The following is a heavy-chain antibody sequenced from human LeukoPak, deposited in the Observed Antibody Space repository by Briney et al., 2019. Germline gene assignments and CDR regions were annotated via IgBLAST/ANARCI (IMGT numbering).Heavy chain of an antibody. Sequence: GASVKVSCKASGYTFTGYYMHWVRQAPGQGLEWMGWINPNSGGTNYAQKFQGRVTMTRDTSISTAYMELSRLRSDDTAVYYCAREMHYGIVVVTGFDPWGQGTLVTVSS. D-gene: IGHD3-22*01. V-gene: IGHV1-2*02. CDR3: AREMHYGIVVVTGFDP. CDR2: INPNSGGT. CDR1: GYTFTGYY. J-gene: IGHJ5*02.